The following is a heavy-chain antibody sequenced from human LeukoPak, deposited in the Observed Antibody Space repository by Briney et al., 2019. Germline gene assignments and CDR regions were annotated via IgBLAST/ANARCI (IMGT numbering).Heavy chain of an antibody. J-gene: IGHJ4*02. V-gene: IGHV3-7*01. CDR2: IKQDGSEK. D-gene: IGHD1-26*01. CDR3: ARVLVYSGSYSNFDY. Sequence: PGGSLRLSCAASGFTFSSYWMSWVRQAPGKGLEWVANIKQDGSEKYYVDSVKGRFTISRDNAKNTLYLQMNSLRAEDTAVYYCARVLVYSGSYSNFDYWGQGTLVTVSS. CDR1: GFTFSSYW.